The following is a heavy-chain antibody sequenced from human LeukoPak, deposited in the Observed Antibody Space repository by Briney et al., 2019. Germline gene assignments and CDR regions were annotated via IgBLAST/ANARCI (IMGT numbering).Heavy chain of an antibody. Sequence: PSETLSLTCAVYGGSFSGYYWSWIRRPPGKGLEWIGEINHSGSTNYNPSLKSRVTISVDTSKNQFSLKLSSVTAADTAVYYCARRGIVVVTYYFDYWGQGTLVTVSS. J-gene: IGHJ4*02. CDR1: GGSFSGYY. V-gene: IGHV4-34*01. CDR3: ARRGIVVVTYYFDY. CDR2: INHSGST. D-gene: IGHD3-22*01.